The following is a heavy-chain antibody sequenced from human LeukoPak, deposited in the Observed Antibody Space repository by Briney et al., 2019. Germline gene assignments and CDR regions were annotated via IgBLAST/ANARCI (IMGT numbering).Heavy chain of an antibody. CDR1: GGSISSYY. CDR3: ARCYYGDCDY. D-gene: IGHD3-22*01. J-gene: IGHJ4*02. V-gene: IGHV4-59*01. CDR2: IYYSGST. Sequence: SETLSLTCTVSGGSISSYYWSWIRQPPGKGLEWIGDIYYSGSTNYNPSLKSRVTISVDTSKNQFSLKLSSVTAAETAVYYCARCYYGDCDYWGQGTLVTVSS.